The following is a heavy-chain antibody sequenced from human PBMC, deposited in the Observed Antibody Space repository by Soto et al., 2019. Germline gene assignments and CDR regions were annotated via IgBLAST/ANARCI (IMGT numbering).Heavy chain of an antibody. Sequence: GSLRLSCAASGFTFTSYSMNWVLHAPGQGLEWVSYITSKSTTIKYADSVKGRFTVSRDNAKNSLYLQLNSLRDEDTAVYYCAREMGACSDSSCYPGPYDSWGQGTLVTVSS. CDR2: ITSKSTTI. CDR1: GFTFTSYS. CDR3: AREMGACSDSSCYPGPYDS. V-gene: IGHV3-48*02. D-gene: IGHD3-16*01. J-gene: IGHJ5*02.